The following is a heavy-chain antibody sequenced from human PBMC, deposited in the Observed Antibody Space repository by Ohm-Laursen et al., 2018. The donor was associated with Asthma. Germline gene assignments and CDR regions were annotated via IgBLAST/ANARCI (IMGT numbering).Heavy chain of an antibody. CDR1: GFTFSSYA. V-gene: IGHV3-74*01. CDR3: FSLGGVVKAFDI. Sequence: SLRLSCSASGFTFSSYAMSWVRQAPGKGLVWVSRINSDGSSTSYADSVKGRFTISRDNAKNTLYLQMNSLRAEDTAVYYCFSLGGVVKAFDIWGQGTMVTVSS. D-gene: IGHD3-3*01. J-gene: IGHJ3*02. CDR2: INSDGSST.